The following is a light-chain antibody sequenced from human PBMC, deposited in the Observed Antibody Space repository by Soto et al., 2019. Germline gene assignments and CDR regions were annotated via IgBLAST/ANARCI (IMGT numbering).Light chain of an antibody. CDR1: QSVRSNY. J-gene: IGKJ1*01. V-gene: IGKV3-20*01. Sequence: EIVLTQSPGTLSLSPGERATLSCRASQSVRSNYLAWYQQKPGQAPRLLIYAASRRATGIPARFSGSGSGTDFTLTINRLEPEDFAVYYCQQYGTSPRTFGQGTKVEIK. CDR3: QQYGTSPRT. CDR2: AAS.